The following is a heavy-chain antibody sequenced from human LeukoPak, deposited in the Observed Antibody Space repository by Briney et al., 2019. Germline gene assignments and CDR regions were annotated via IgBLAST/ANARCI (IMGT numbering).Heavy chain of an antibody. Sequence: SETLSLTCTVSGGSISSGGYYWSWIRQHPGKGLEWIGYIYYSGSTNYNPSLKSRVTISVDASKYQFSLKLSSVTAADTAVYYCVRAGGNPPYYFDYWGQGTLVTVSS. CDR3: VRAGGNPPYYFDY. CDR2: IYYSGST. V-gene: IGHV4-61*08. D-gene: IGHD3-16*01. CDR1: GGSISSGGYY. J-gene: IGHJ4*02.